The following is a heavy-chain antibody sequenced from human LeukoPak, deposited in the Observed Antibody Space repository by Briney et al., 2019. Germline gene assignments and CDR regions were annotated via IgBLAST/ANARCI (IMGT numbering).Heavy chain of an antibody. Sequence: GGSLRLSCAASGFTFSDYYMSWIRQAPGKGLEWVSYISNSGCTIYYADSVKGRFFISRDNAKNSLYLQMSSLRAEDTAVYYCVREAYDDFWSGSWRYYYYMDVWGKGITVTVSS. CDR1: GFTFSDYY. J-gene: IGHJ6*03. V-gene: IGHV3-11*04. CDR3: VREAYDDFWSGSWRYYYYMDV. CDR2: ISNSGCTI. D-gene: IGHD3-3*01.